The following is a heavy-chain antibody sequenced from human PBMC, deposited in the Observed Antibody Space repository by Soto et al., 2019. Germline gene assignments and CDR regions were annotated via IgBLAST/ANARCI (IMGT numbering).Heavy chain of an antibody. V-gene: IGHV1-69*08. D-gene: IGHD3-3*01. Sequence: QVQLVQSGAEVRKPGSSVKVSCKAPGGTFSTYIISWVRQAPGQGLEWMGRIIPIPDITNYAQKFQGRVTITADRSTNTAYTELTSLKSEDTAVYYCARDRITTRGDAFDLWGQGTLVTVSS. J-gene: IGHJ3*01. CDR2: IIPIPDIT. CDR1: GGTFSTYI. CDR3: ARDRITTRGDAFDL.